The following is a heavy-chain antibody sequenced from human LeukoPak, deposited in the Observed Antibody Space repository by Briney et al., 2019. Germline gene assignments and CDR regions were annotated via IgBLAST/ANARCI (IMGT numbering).Heavy chain of an antibody. D-gene: IGHD2-15*01. CDR2: ISSSSSTI. Sequence: GGSLRLSYEASGFTFGSYWMNWVRQAPGKGLEWVSYISSSSSTIYYADSVKGRFTISRDNAKNSLYLQMNSLRDEDTAVYYCARERGYCSGGSCYSPRDFDYWGQGTLVTVSS. CDR3: ARERGYCSGGSCYSPRDFDY. CDR1: GFTFGSYW. V-gene: IGHV3-48*02. J-gene: IGHJ4*02.